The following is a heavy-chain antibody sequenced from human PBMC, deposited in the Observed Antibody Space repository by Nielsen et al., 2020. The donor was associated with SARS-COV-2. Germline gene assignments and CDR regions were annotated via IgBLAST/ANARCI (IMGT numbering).Heavy chain of an antibody. Sequence: WIRQPPGKGLEYVSAISSNGGSTYYADSVKGRFTISRDNSKNTLYLQMSSLRAEDTAVYYCARGGHYDSSGYAPPYFDYWGQGTLVTVSS. CDR3: ARGGHYDSSGYAPPYFDY. V-gene: IGHV3-64D*09. D-gene: IGHD3-22*01. J-gene: IGHJ4*02. CDR2: ISSNGGST.